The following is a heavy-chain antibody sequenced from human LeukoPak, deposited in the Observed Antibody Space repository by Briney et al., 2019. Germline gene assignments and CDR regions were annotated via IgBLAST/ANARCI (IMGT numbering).Heavy chain of an antibody. D-gene: IGHD3-22*01. CDR1: GGTFSSYA. J-gene: IGHJ4*02. Sequence: ASVKVSCKASGGTFSSYAISWVRQAPGQGLEWMGRIIPILGVANYAQKFQGRVTITADKSTSTAYMELSSLRSEDTAVYYCARDDPGYYDSSGYGYWGQGTLVTVSS. CDR2: IIPILGVA. CDR3: ARDDPGYYDSSGYGY. V-gene: IGHV1-69*04.